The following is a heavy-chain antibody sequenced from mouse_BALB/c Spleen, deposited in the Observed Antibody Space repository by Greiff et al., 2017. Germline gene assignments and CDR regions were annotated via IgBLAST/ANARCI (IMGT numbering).Heavy chain of an antibody. CDR2: IYPGDGDT. CDR3: AGDWFDY. J-gene: IGHJ2*01. D-gene: IGHD3-3*01. CDR1: GYTFTSYW. V-gene: IGHV1-87*01. Sequence: VQLQQSGAELARPGASVKLSCKASGYTFTSYWMQWVKQRPGQGLEWIGAIYPGDGDTRYTQKFKGKATLTADKSSSTAYMQLSSLASEDSAVYYCAGDWFDYWGQGTTLTVSS.